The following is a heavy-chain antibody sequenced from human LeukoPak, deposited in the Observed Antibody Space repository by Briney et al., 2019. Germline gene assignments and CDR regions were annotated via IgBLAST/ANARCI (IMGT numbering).Heavy chain of an antibody. V-gene: IGHV1-8*01. D-gene: IGHD3-10*01. CDR2: MNPNSGNT. CDR1: GYTFTSYD. Sequence: ASVTVSFTASGYTFTSYDINWVRQAPGQGLEWMGWMNPNSGNTGYAQKFQGRVTMTRNTSISTAYMELSSLRSEDTAVYYCARGRMVRGVTWWFDPWGQGTLVTVSS. CDR3: ARGRMVRGVTWWFDP. J-gene: IGHJ5*02.